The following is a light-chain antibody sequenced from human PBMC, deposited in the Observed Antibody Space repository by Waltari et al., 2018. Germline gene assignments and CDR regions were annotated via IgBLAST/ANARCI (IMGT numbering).Light chain of an antibody. CDR1: QSLLHSSGNTF. CDR2: LVS. CDR3: MQARQTPWT. Sequence: DIVMTQSPLSLSVTPGEPASISCRSSQSLLHSSGNTFLDWYLQTPGQSPQLLIYLVSYRASGVPDRFSGSGSCTDFTRKISRVEAEDVGVYFCMQARQTPWTFGQGTRVEIK. V-gene: IGKV2-28*01. J-gene: IGKJ1*01.